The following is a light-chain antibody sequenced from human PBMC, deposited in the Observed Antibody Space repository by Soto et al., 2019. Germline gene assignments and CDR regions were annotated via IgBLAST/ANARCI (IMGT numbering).Light chain of an antibody. V-gene: IGLV1-44*01. CDR2: SNN. J-gene: IGLJ1*01. Sequence: QSVLTQPPSASGTPGQRGTIACSGSSSNIGSNTVNWDPQLPGTAPKLLIYSNNQLPSGVPDRFSGSKSGNSASLDSSGLQSEDEAVYYCAAWDDNLNGYVFGTGTKLTVL. CDR3: AAWDDNLNGYV. CDR1: SSNIGSNT.